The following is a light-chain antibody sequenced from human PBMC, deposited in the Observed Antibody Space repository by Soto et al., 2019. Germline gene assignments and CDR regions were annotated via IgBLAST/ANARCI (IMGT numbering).Light chain of an antibody. CDR2: WAS. J-gene: IGKJ1*01. CDR1: QSILYSSNNKNY. V-gene: IGKV4-1*01. Sequence: DIVMTQSPDSLAVSLGERATINCKSSQSILYSSNNKNYLAWYQKKPGQPPKLLIYWASTRESGVPDRFSGRAYGTDFTLTVSRLQAEDVAVYYCQQYYSTPQTFGQGTKVQIK. CDR3: QQYYSTPQT.